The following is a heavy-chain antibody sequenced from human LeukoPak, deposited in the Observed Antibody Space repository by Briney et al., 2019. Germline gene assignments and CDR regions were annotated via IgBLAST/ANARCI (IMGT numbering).Heavy chain of an antibody. J-gene: IGHJ5*02. CDR3: AGRRHYYDSSGYPNWFDP. Sequence: ASVKVSCKASGGTFSSYAISWVRQAPGQGLEWMGGIIPIFGTANYAQKFQGRVTITADESTSTAYMELSSLRSEDTAVYYCAGRRHYYDSSGYPNWFDPWGQGTLVTVSS. V-gene: IGHV1-69*13. D-gene: IGHD3-22*01. CDR1: GGTFSSYA. CDR2: IIPIFGTA.